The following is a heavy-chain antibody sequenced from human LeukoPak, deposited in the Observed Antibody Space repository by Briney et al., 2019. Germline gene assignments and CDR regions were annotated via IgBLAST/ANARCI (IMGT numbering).Heavy chain of an antibody. Sequence: ASVKVSCKASGYTFTSYYMHWVRQAPGQGLEWMGIINPSGGSTSYAQKFQGRVTMTRDMSTSTVYMELSSLRSEDTAVYYCARDISGRGSIAVAGLGGYFDYWGQGTLVTVSS. J-gene: IGHJ4*02. V-gene: IGHV1-46*01. CDR1: GYTFTSYY. D-gene: IGHD6-19*01. CDR3: ARDISGRGSIAVAGLGGYFDY. CDR2: INPSGGST.